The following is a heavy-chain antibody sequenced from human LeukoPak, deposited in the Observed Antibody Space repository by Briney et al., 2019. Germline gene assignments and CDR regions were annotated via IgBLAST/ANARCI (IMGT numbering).Heavy chain of an antibody. Sequence: SETLSLTCAVYGGSFSGYYWSWIRQPPGKGLEWIGEINHSGSTNYNPSLKSRVTISVDTSKNQFSLKLNSVTAADTAVYYCARRSIAVAGFDYWGQGTLVTVSS. CDR1: GGSFSGYY. CDR2: INHSGST. V-gene: IGHV4-34*01. CDR3: ARRSIAVAGFDY. J-gene: IGHJ4*02. D-gene: IGHD6-19*01.